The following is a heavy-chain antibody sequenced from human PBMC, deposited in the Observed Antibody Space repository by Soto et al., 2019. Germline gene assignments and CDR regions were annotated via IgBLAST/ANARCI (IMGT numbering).Heavy chain of an antibody. Sequence: SVKVSCKTSGGTNSGYAISWVRQAPGQGLEWMGGIIPIFGTANYAQKFQGRVTITADESTSTAYMELSSLRSEDTAVYYCARGSGRVHFDYWGQGTLVTVSS. CDR3: ARGSGRVHFDY. CDR1: GGTNSGYA. J-gene: IGHJ4*02. V-gene: IGHV1-69*13. D-gene: IGHD1-26*01. CDR2: IIPIFGTA.